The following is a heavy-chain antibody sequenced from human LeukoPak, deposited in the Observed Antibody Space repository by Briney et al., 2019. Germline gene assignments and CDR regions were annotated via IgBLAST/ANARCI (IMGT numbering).Heavy chain of an antibody. CDR3: AREDCSGGSCYNRFDP. CDR1: GGSISSSNW. CDR2: IYHSGST. V-gene: IGHV4-4*02. Sequence: SGTLSLTCAVSGGSISSSNWWSWVRQPPGKGLEWIGEIYHSGSTNYNPSLKSRVTISVDKSKNQFSLKLSSVTAADTAVYYCAREDCSGGSCYNRFDPWGQGTLVTVSS. J-gene: IGHJ5*02. D-gene: IGHD2-15*01.